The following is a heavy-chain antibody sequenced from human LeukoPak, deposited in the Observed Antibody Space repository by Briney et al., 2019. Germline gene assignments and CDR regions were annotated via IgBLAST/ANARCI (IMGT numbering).Heavy chain of an antibody. J-gene: IGHJ4*02. V-gene: IGHV5-51*01. CDR2: IYPGDSDT. CDR1: GYSFTSYW. CDR3: ARYYGSGFDY. D-gene: IGHD3-10*01. Sequence: PGESLKISCQCSGYSFTSYWIGWVRQIPGKGLEWMGIIYPGDSDTRYSPSFQAQVTISADKSITTAYLQWSRLKASDTAMYFCARYYGSGFDYWGQGTLATVSS.